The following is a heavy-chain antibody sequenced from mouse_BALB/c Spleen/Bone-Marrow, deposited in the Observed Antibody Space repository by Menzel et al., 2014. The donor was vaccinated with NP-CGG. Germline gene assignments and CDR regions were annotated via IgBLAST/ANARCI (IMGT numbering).Heavy chain of an antibody. J-gene: IGHJ4*01. D-gene: IGHD2-1*01. V-gene: IGHV1-7*01. CDR3: ASPYGNYDAMDY. Sequence: VQVVESGAELAKPGASVKMSCKASGYTFTSYWMHWVKRRPGQGLEWIGYINPSTGYTEYNQKFKDKATLTADKSSSTAYMQLSSLTSEDSAVYYCASPYGNYDAMDYWGQGTSVTVSS. CDR2: INPSTGYT. CDR1: GYTFTSYW.